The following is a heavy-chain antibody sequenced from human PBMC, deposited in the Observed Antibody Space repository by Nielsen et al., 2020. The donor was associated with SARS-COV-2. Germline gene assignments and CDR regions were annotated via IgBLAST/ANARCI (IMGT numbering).Heavy chain of an antibody. CDR2: ISFDGLYK. D-gene: IGHD6-13*01. CDR1: GFTFSNFA. J-gene: IGHJ4*02. V-gene: IGHV3-30*03. Sequence: GGSLRLSCAASGFTFSNFAINWVRQAPGKGLEWVTVISFDGLYKQYTDSVKGRFSISRDNSKNTVSLQMDSLRSEDTAVYYCAREDRTNWYGVDYWGQGTLVTVSS. CDR3: AREDRTNWYGVDY.